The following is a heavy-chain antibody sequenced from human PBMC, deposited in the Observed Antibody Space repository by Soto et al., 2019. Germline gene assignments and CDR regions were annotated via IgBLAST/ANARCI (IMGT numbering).Heavy chain of an antibody. Sequence: QITLKESGPTLVKPTQTLTLTCTISGFSLNTCGVGVGWIRQPPGKALEWLALIYWDDDKRYSPSLKSRLTITKDTSKNQVVLTMTNMDPLDTATYYCAYSRCGGDCLQSYSSHYYYGLDVWGQGTTVTVSS. J-gene: IGHJ6*02. D-gene: IGHD2-21*02. V-gene: IGHV2-5*02. CDR2: IYWDDDK. CDR3: AYSRCGGDCLQSYSSHYYYGLDV. CDR1: GFSLNTCGVG.